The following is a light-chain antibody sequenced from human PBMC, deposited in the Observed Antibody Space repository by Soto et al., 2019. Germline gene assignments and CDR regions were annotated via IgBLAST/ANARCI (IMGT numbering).Light chain of an antibody. CDR1: QSVSHN. V-gene: IGKV3-15*01. J-gene: IGKJ1*01. CDR2: DAS. Sequence: EIVLTQSPATLSVSPGERATLSCRASQSVSHNLAWYQQKPGQAPRLLIYDASTRATGIPARFSGSGSGTEFTLTISSLQSEDFAVYYCQQYKNWLTWTFGQGTK. CDR3: QQYKNWLTWT.